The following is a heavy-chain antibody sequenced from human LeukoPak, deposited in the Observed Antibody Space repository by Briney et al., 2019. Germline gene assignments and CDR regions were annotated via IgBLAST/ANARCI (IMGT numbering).Heavy chain of an antibody. CDR2: IGGSGGGT. CDR3: AKDLRTADFDY. J-gene: IGHJ4*02. Sequence: GGSLRLSCAASGFSFSNYAMNWVRQAPGKGLEWVSVIGGSGGGTYYADSVKGRFTISRDNSKNTVSLQMNSLRAEDTAVYYCAKDLRTADFDYWGQGTLVTVSS. CDR1: GFSFSNYA. V-gene: IGHV3-23*01.